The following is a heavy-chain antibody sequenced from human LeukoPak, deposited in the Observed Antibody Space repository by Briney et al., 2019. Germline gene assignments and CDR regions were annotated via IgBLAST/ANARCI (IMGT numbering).Heavy chain of an antibody. CDR2: ISTYNGNT. V-gene: IGHV1-18*01. D-gene: IGHD2/OR15-2a*01. J-gene: IGHJ3*02. Sequence: VRVSCKAAGYTFTSYGISRVRQAAGQGREWMGWISTYNGNTNYAQKLQGRVTMNTDTSTSTAYIELRSLRSDDTAVYYCASHIVIDQVFDIWGQGTIVTVYS. CDR3: ASHIVIDQVFDI. CDR1: GYTFTSYG.